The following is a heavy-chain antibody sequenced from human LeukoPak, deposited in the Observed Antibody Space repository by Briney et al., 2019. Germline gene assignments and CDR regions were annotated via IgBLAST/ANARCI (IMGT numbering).Heavy chain of an antibody. CDR1: GVTFSDYY. Sequence: PGGSLRLSCAASGVTFSDYYMICIRQAPGKGLEWVSYISSSSSYTNYAASVRGRFTVSRDNAKNSLYLQMNSLRAEDTAVYYCAKGSGHLNRMIEVVITTDYWGQGTLVTVSS. V-gene: IGHV3-11*05. CDR2: ISSSSSYT. CDR3: AKGSGHLNRMIEVVITTDY. D-gene: IGHD3-22*01. J-gene: IGHJ4*02.